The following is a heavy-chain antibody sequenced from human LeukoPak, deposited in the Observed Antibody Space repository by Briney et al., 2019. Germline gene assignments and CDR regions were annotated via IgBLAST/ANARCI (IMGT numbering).Heavy chain of an antibody. Sequence: GALLLFCAAAGVAFISYGIHWGRRAPGKGGEWVANIKQDGSGKYYVDSVKGRFTISRDNAKNSLYLQMNSLRAEDTAVYYCARRLVVTPLRPYYYYYYYYMDVWGKGTTVTISS. D-gene: IGHD2-15*01. J-gene: IGHJ6*03. V-gene: IGHV3-7*01. CDR3: ARRLVVTPLRPYYYYYYYYMDV. CDR2: IKQDGSGK. CDR1: GVAFISYG.